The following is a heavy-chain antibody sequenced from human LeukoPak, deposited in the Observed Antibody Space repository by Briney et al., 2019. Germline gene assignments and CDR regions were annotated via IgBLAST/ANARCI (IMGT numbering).Heavy chain of an antibody. CDR2: IYNSGNT. Sequence: SQTLSLTCTVSGGSISSYYWSWIRQPPGKGLEWIGNIYNSGNTNYNPSLKSRVTISVDTSKNQFSLKLNSVTAADTAVYYCARESGSYLWRSWLNPWGQGTLVTVSS. CDR1: GGSISSYY. V-gene: IGHV4-59*01. J-gene: IGHJ5*02. D-gene: IGHD3-16*01. CDR3: ARESGSYLWRSWLNP.